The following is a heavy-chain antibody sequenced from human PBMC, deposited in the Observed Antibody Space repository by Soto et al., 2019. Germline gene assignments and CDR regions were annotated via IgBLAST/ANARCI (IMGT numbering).Heavy chain of an antibody. CDR1: GYTFTSFG. V-gene: IGHV1-18*01. CDR2: ITTDKGKT. Sequence: ASVKVSCKTSGYTFTSFGINWVRQAPGQGLEWMGWITTDKGKTNYAQKFQGRVTMTTDTSTSTAYMELRSLRSDDTAVYYCARESSHGSGSFDYWGQGTLVTVSS. J-gene: IGHJ4*02. D-gene: IGHD3-10*01. CDR3: ARESSHGSGSFDY.